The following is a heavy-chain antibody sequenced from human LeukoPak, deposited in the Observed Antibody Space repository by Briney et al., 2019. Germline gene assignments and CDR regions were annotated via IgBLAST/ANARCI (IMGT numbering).Heavy chain of an antibody. D-gene: IGHD2-2*02. CDR3: ARVGYTAYAFDI. V-gene: IGHV3-21*01. J-gene: IGHJ3*02. CDR1: GFTFSSYS. CDR2: ISSSSRYI. Sequence: SGGSLRLSCAASGFTFSSYSMSWVRQAPGKGLEWVSFISSSSRYINYADSVKGRFTISRDNAKNSLYLQMNSLRAEDTAVYYCARVGYTAYAFDIWGQGTMVTVSS.